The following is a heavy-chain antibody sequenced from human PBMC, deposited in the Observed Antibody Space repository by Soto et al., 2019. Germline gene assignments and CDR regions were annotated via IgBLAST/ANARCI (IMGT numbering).Heavy chain of an antibody. CDR1: GGSISSGGYY. V-gene: IGHV4-31*03. CDR3: ARVWGIAARRPGYMDV. CDR2: IYYSGST. Sequence: SETLSLTCTVSGGSISSGGYYWSWIRQHPGKGLEWIGYIYYSGSTYYNPSLKSRVTISVDTSKNQFSLKLSSVTAADTAVYYCARVWGIAARRPGYMDVWGKGTTVTVSS. J-gene: IGHJ6*03. D-gene: IGHD6-6*01.